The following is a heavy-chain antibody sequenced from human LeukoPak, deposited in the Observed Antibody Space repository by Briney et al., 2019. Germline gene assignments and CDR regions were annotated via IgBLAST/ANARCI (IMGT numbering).Heavy chain of an antibody. CDR2: INHRGST. CDR1: GGAFSGYY. V-gene: IGHV4-34*01. J-gene: IGHJ4*02. Sequence: ASETLSLTCVVYGGAFSGYYWSWLRQPPGKGLEWIGEINHRGSTNYNPSLKSRVSISVDTSKNQFSLKLTSVTAADTAVYYCAGEAVAGPYFDYWGQGTLVTVSS. CDR3: AGEAVAGPYFDY. D-gene: IGHD6-19*01.